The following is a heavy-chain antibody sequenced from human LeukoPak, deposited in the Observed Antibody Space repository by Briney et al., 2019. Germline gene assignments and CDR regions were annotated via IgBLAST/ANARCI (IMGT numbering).Heavy chain of an antibody. CDR2: INHSGST. D-gene: IGHD3-10*01. CDR1: GGSFSGYY. Sequence: SETLSLTCAVYGGSFSGYYWSWIRQPPGKGLEWIGEINHSGSTNYNPSLKSRVTISVDTSKNQFSLKLSSVTAADTAVYYCARFTLYYYGSGSLNAYYFDYWGQGTLDTVSS. V-gene: IGHV4-34*01. CDR3: ARFTLYYYGSGSLNAYYFDY. J-gene: IGHJ4*02.